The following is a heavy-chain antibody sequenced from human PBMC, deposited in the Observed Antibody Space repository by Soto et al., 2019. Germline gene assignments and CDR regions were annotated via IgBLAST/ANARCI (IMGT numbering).Heavy chain of an antibody. D-gene: IGHD6-13*01. CDR1: GFSLRTSGVG. CDR3: AKNGSRGRNGCCDP. Sequence: SRPTLVNPTPSLTLTCIFSGFSLRTSGVGVGWIRQPPGNALEWLGFIYWNDDKRYSPSLKSRLTISKDSYKNQVDVPLTNMGPVHTATYCCAKNGSRGRNGCCDPCGQR. J-gene: IGHJ5*02. V-gene: IGHV2-5*01. CDR2: IYWNDDK.